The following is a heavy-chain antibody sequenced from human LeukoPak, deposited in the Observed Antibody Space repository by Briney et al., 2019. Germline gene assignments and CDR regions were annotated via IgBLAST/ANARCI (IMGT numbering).Heavy chain of an antibody. CDR1: GGSFSGYY. J-gene: IGHJ4*02. Sequence: SETLSLTCAVYGGSFSGYYWSWIRQPPGKGLEWIGEINHSGSTNYNPFLKSRVAISVDTSKNQFSLKLSSVTAADTAVYYCVRAVISFGAAVAKGFDCWGQGTLVTVSS. V-gene: IGHV4-34*01. CDR2: INHSGST. D-gene: IGHD3-16*01. CDR3: VRAVISFGAAVAKGFDC.